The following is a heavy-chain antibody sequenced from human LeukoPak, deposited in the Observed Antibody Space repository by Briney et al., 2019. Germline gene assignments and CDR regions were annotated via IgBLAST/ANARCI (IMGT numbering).Heavy chain of an antibody. Sequence: GGSLRPSCVASGFTFSDYVIHWDRQAPGKGLEWVAVISFDLNSKYYSDSVKGRFTISRDNSKNTVYLQMNSLRPDDTAVYYCAREEGTLWGQGTLVTVSS. D-gene: IGHD3-10*01. CDR1: GFTFSDYV. CDR2: ISFDLNSK. CDR3: AREEGTL. V-gene: IGHV3-30-3*01. J-gene: IGHJ4*02.